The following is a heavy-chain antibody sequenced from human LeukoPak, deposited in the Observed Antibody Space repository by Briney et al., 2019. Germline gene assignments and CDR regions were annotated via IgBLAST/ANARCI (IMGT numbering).Heavy chain of an antibody. CDR1: GYTFASYD. Sequence: GASVKVSCKASGYTFASYDINWVRQATGQGLEWMGWMNPNSGNTGYAQKFLGRVTITRNTSISTAYMELSSLRSEDTAVYYCARAASAYYYYYYMDVWGKGTTVTVSS. J-gene: IGHJ6*03. V-gene: IGHV1-8*03. CDR2: MNPNSGNT. D-gene: IGHD6-19*01. CDR3: ARAASAYYYYYYMDV.